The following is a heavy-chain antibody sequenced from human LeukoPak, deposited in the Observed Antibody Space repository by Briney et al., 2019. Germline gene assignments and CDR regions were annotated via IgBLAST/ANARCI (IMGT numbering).Heavy chain of an antibody. D-gene: IGHD6-13*01. Sequence: GGSLRLSCAASGFTFSSYAMSWVRQAPGKGLEWVSAISGSGGSTYYADSVKGRSTISRYNSKNTLYLQMNSLRAEDTAVYYCAKTYSSWSSDYWGQGTLVTVSS. J-gene: IGHJ4*02. CDR2: ISGSGGST. CDR3: AKTYSSWSSDY. CDR1: GFTFSSYA. V-gene: IGHV3-23*01.